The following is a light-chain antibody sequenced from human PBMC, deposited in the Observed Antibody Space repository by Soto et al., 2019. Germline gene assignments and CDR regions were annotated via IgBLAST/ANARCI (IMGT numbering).Light chain of an antibody. CDR3: SSYTTSAPYV. V-gene: IGLV2-14*01. CDR1: SSDVGAYNF. J-gene: IGLJ1*01. CDR2: EVT. Sequence: QSVLTQRASVSGSPGQSITISCTGTSSDVGAYNFVSWYQHHPGRAPKLIIYEVTIRPSGVSNRFSGSKSGNTASLTISGLQAEDEADYYCSSYTTSAPYVFGSGTKVTVL.